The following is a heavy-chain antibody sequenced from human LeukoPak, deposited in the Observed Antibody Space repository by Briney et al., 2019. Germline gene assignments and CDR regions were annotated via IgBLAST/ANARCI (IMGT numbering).Heavy chain of an antibody. J-gene: IGHJ4*02. CDR1: GYTFTSYG. CDR2: INPTGGST. V-gene: IGHV1-46*01. CDR3: ARGLSPEWPRRMNFDY. Sequence: ASVKVSCKASGYTFTSYGISWVRQAPGQGPEWMGIINPTGGSTTYAQRFQGRVTMTRDTSTSTVYMELSSLRSEDTAVYYCARGLSPEWPRRMNFDYWGQGTLVTVSS. D-gene: IGHD3-3*01.